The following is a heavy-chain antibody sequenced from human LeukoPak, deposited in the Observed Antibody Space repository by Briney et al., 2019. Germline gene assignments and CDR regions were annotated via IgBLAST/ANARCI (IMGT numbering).Heavy chain of an antibody. CDR1: GFTFSDYA. D-gene: IGHD2-21*01. CDR3: ARDERRCCRDGGSYPGDY. V-gene: IGHV3-21*01. J-gene: IGHJ4*02. CDR2: ISRTSAYI. Sequence: GGSLRLSCAASGFTFSDYAMKWVRQAPGKGLEWVSAISRTSAYIYYSDSLKGRFTVSRDNAKNSVYLQMDSLRAEDTAVYYCARDERRCCRDGGSYPGDYWGQGTLVTVSS.